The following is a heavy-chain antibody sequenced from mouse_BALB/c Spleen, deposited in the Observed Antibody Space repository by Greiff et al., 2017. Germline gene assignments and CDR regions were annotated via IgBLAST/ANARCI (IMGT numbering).Heavy chain of an antibody. Sequence: VQLQQSGPELVKPGASVKISCKASGYSFTGYFMNWVMQSHGKSLEWIGRINPYNGDTFYNQKFKGKATLTVDKSSSTAHMELRSLASEDSAVYYCARMGDGYSFAFWGEGSLGTVSA. D-gene: IGHD2-3*01. CDR3: ARMGDGYSFAF. V-gene: IGHV1-20*02. CDR2: INPYNGDT. CDR1: GYSFTGYF. J-gene: IGHJ3*01.